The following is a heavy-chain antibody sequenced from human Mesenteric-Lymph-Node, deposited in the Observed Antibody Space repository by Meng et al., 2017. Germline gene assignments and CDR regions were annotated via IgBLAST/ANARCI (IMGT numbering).Heavy chain of an antibody. Sequence: GESLKISCAASGFTFSSYAMHWVRQAPGKGLEWVAVISYDGSNKYYADSVKGRFTISRDNSKNTLYLQMNSLRAEDTAVYYCARAPRYCSGGSCYSGFLAFDIWGQGTMVTVSS. CDR1: GFTFSSYA. CDR2: ISYDGSNK. J-gene: IGHJ3*02. V-gene: IGHV3-30*04. D-gene: IGHD2-15*01. CDR3: ARAPRYCSGGSCYSGFLAFDI.